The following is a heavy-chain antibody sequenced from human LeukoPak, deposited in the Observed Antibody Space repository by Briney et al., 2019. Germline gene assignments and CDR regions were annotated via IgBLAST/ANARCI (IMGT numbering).Heavy chain of an antibody. CDR2: IIPIFGTA. J-gene: IGHJ4*02. D-gene: IGHD6-13*01. Sequence: SVKVSCKASGGTFSSYAISWVRQAPGQGLEWMGGIIPIFGTANYAQKFQGRVTITADKSTSTAYMELSSLRSEDTAVYYCARAPAIAAAGNYFDYWGQGTLVTVSS. CDR3: ARAPAIAAAGNYFDY. V-gene: IGHV1-69*06. CDR1: GGTFSSYA.